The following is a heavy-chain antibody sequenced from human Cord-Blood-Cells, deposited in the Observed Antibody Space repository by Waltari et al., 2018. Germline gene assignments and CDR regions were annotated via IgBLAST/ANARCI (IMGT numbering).Heavy chain of an antibody. CDR3: TRAIDILTGYFDY. Sequence: EVQLVESGGGLVQPGRSLRLSCTASGFTFGDYAMSWVRQAPGKGLEWVGFSRSKAYGGTTEYAASVKGRFTISRDDSKSIAYLQMNSLKTEDTAVYYCTRAIDILTGYFDYWGQGTLVTVSS. CDR1: GFTFGDYA. CDR2: SRSKAYGGTT. V-gene: IGHV3-49*04. J-gene: IGHJ4*02. D-gene: IGHD3-9*01.